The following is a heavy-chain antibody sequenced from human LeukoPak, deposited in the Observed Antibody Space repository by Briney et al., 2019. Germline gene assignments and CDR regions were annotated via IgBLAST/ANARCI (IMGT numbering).Heavy chain of an antibody. CDR3: ARDWPYYSSSWYQGFDI. D-gene: IGHD6-13*01. CDR2: ISSSNSYI. Sequence: PGGSLRLSCAASGFTFTSYSMNWVRQAPGKGLEWVSSISSSNSYIYYADSVKGRFTISRDNAENSLYLQMNSLRVDDTAVYYCARDWPYYSSSWYQGFDIWGQGTMVTVSS. V-gene: IGHV3-21*01. CDR1: GFTFTSYS. J-gene: IGHJ3*02.